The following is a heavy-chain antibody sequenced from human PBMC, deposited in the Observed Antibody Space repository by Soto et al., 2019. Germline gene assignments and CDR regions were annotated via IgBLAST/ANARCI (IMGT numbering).Heavy chain of an antibody. CDR2: IIPIFGTA. Sequence: SVKVSCKASGGTFSSYAISWVRQAPGQGLEWMGGIIPIFGTANYAQKFQGRVTITADESTSTAYMELSSLRSEDTAVYYCAREGVKGYFDGSVYFSAVWGQGTTVPVSS. CDR1: GGTFSSYA. V-gene: IGHV1-69*13. D-gene: IGHD3-22*01. J-gene: IGHJ6*02. CDR3: AREGVKGYFDGSVYFSAV.